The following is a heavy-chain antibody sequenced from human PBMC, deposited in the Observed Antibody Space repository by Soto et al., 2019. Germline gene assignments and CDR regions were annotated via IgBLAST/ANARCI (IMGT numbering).Heavy chain of an antibody. CDR1: GASINVEGYY. V-gene: IGHV4-31*03. Sequence: SETLSLTCTVTGASINVEGYYWSWIRQHPVKGLEWIAYIYYTGSTYSNPALGSRVSISQDASQNQFSLHLTSVTAADTAVYYCAREARRITMIIGDYWGQGTLVTVSS. D-gene: IGHD3-22*01. CDR3: AREARRITMIIGDY. J-gene: IGHJ4*02. CDR2: IYYTGST.